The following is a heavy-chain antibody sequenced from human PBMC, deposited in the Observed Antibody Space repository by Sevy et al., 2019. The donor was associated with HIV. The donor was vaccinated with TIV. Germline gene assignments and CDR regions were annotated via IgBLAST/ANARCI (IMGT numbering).Heavy chain of an antibody. V-gene: IGHV1-18*01. J-gene: IGHJ6*02. Sequence: ASVKVSCKVSGYTFTSYGISWVRQAPGQGLEWMGWISAYNGNTNYAQKLQGRVTMTTDTSTSAAYMELRSLRSDDTAVYYCARDPRIAVAAPYYYYGMDVWGQGTTVTVSS. CDR3: ARDPRIAVAAPYYYYGMDV. CDR2: ISAYNGNT. D-gene: IGHD6-19*01. CDR1: GYTFTSYG.